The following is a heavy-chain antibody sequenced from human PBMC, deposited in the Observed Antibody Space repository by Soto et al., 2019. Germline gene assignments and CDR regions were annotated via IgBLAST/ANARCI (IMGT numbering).Heavy chain of an antibody. D-gene: IGHD1-26*01. V-gene: IGHV1-18*01. CDR3: ARQGSWPYYYYGLDV. CDR1: GNTFTTSG. Sequence: QVQLVQSGPEVRKPGASAKVSCEASGNTFTTSGISWVRQVPGQGLEWMGWISTYNGDTNSAQNFQGRVLMTADTSTGTAYMELMSLKSDDTAVYYCARQGSWPYYYYGLDVWGQGTIVTVSS. CDR2: ISTYNGDT. J-gene: IGHJ6*02.